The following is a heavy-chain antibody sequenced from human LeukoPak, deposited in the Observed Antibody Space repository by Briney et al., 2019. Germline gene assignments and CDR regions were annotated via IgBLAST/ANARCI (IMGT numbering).Heavy chain of an antibody. CDR1: GGTFSSYA. Sequence: ASVKVSCKASGGTFSSYAISWVRQAPGQGLEWMGGIIPIFGTANYAQKFRGRVTITADESTSTAYMELSSLRSEDTAVYYCAGRSYPDYYYYGMDVWGQGTTVTVSS. D-gene: IGHD1-26*01. J-gene: IGHJ6*02. CDR2: IIPIFGTA. CDR3: AGRSYPDYYYYGMDV. V-gene: IGHV1-69*13.